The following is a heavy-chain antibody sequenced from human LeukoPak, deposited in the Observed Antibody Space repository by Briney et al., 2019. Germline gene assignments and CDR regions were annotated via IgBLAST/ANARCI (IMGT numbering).Heavy chain of an antibody. CDR3: ARELYSSSLGHYYYMDV. Sequence: ASVKVSCKVSGYTLTELSMHWVRQAPGKGLEWMGGFDPEDGETIYAQKFQGRVTITADESTSTAYMELSSLRSEDTAVYYCARELYSSSLGHYYYMDVWGKGTTVTVSS. CDR1: GYTLTELS. CDR2: FDPEDGET. V-gene: IGHV1-24*01. J-gene: IGHJ6*03. D-gene: IGHD6-13*01.